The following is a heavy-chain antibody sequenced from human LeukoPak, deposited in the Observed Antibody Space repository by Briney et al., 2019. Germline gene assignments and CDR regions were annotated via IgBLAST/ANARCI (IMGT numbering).Heavy chain of an antibody. CDR3: TKESVTYLDY. J-gene: IGHJ4*02. V-gene: IGHV3-48*02. CDR1: GFIFNYYS. CDR2: ISSSSSSI. D-gene: IGHD2-21*02. Sequence: GGSLRLSCAASGFIFNYYSMNWIRQAPGKGLEWVSYISSSSSSIYYADSVKGRFTISRDNAKNSLYLQMNSLRDEDTAVYYCTKESVTYLDYWGQGTLVTVSS.